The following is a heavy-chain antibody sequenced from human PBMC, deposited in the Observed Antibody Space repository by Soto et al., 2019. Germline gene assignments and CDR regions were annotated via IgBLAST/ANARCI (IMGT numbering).Heavy chain of an antibody. Sequence: QVQLVESGGGVVQPGGSLRISCDGSGFTFSRYGMHWLRQAQGKGLEWVAVIWFDGGRKYYADSVKSRFTISRDNSKSTVYLQMNSLRGEDTAVYYCARTKTKVFDGLDVWGQGTTVIVSS. CDR3: ARTKTKVFDGLDV. V-gene: IGHV3-33*01. CDR2: IWFDGGRK. J-gene: IGHJ6*02. D-gene: IGHD3-10*02. CDR1: GFTFSRYG.